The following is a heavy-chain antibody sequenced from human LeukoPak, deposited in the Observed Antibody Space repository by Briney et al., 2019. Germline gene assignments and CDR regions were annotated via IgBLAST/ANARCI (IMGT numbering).Heavy chain of an antibody. Sequence: PLSLTCAVSGSSISSGSYCWSWIRQPAGKGLAWIGRIYTSGSTNYNPSLKSRVTISVDTSKNQFSLKLSSVTAADTAVYYCARVDLRYCSGGSCPFDYWGQGTLVTVSS. CDR3: ARVDLRYCSGGSCPFDY. CDR2: IYTSGST. D-gene: IGHD2-15*01. J-gene: IGHJ4*02. V-gene: IGHV4-61*02. CDR1: GSSISSGSYC.